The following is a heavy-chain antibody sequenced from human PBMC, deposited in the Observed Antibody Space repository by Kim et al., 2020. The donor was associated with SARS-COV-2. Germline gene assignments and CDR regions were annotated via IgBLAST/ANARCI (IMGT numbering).Heavy chain of an antibody. Sequence: SETLSLTCTVSGGSISSYYWSWIRQPAGKGLEWIGRIYTSGSTNYNPSLKSRVTMSVDTSKNQFSLKLSSVTAADTAVYYCAREPIDSSSWYKYAFDIWGQGTMVTVSS. D-gene: IGHD6-13*01. J-gene: IGHJ3*02. CDR1: GGSISSYY. CDR2: IYTSGST. CDR3: AREPIDSSSWYKYAFDI. V-gene: IGHV4-4*07.